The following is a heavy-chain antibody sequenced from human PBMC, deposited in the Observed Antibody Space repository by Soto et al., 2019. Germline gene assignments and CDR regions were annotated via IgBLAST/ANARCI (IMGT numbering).Heavy chain of an antibody. J-gene: IGHJ6*02. CDR1: GFTFDDCA. CDR2: ISWYGGST. Sequence: GGSLILSCAASGFTFDDCAMHWVRQAPGKGMEWVSLISWYGGSTFYADSVKGRFTVSRDNSKNSLYLQMNSLRAEDNALYYCAKDGSPDTSSSMDVWGQGTTVTVSS. V-gene: IGHV3-43D*04. CDR3: AKDGSPDTSSSMDV. D-gene: IGHD6-6*01.